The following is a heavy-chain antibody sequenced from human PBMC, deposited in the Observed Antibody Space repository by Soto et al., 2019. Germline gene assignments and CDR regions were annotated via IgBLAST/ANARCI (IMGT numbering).Heavy chain of an antibody. CDR3: ARQAYGSGSYLYFDY. Sequence: SETLSLTCTVSGGSISSSSYYWGWIRQPPGKGLEWIGSIYYSGSTYYNPSLKSRVTISVDTSKNQFSLKLSSVTAADTAVYYCARQAYGSGSYLYFDYWGQGTLVTVS. CDR2: IYYSGST. D-gene: IGHD3-10*01. CDR1: GGSISSSSYY. J-gene: IGHJ4*02. V-gene: IGHV4-39*01.